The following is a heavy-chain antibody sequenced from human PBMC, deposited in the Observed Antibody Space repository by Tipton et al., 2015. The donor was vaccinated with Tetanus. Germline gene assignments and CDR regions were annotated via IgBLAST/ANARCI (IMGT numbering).Heavy chain of an antibody. CDR1: GYTFTSYY. Sequence: QSGPEVKKPGASVEVSCKASGYTFTSYYMHWVRQAPGQGLEWVGIINPSGGSTSYAQKFQGRVTMTRDTSTSTVYMELSSLRSEDTAVYYCARGPTVTTAHYYYGMDVWGQGTTVTVSS. CDR3: ARGPTVTTAHYYYGMDV. V-gene: IGHV1-46*01. J-gene: IGHJ6*02. D-gene: IGHD4-11*01. CDR2: INPSGGST.